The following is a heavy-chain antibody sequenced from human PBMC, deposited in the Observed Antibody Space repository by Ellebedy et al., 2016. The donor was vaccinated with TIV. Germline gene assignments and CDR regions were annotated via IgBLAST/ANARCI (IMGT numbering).Heavy chain of an antibody. J-gene: IGHJ4*02. Sequence: GESLKISCAASGFTVSSNYMGWVRQAPGKGLEWVSFIFNGDRTSYADSVKGRFTMSRDSSQSTACLQMNSLRVEDTGVYYCARKNFQDPVYWGQGTLVTVSS. D-gene: IGHD2-15*01. CDR3: ARKNFQDPVY. CDR1: GFTVSSNY. CDR2: IFNGDRT. V-gene: IGHV3-66*01.